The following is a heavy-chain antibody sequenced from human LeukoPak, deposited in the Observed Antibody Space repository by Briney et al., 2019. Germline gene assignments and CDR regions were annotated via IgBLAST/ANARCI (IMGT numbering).Heavy chain of an antibody. J-gene: IGHJ3*02. Sequence: ASVKVSCKASGYTFTSYDINWVRQAPGQGLEWMGWMNPNSGNTDYAQKFQGRVTITRNTSISTAYMELSSLRSEDTAVYYCARGGYYYGSGSGDAFDIWGQGTMVTVSS. D-gene: IGHD3-10*01. CDR2: MNPNSGNT. CDR3: ARGGYYYGSGSGDAFDI. CDR1: GYTFTSYD. V-gene: IGHV1-8*03.